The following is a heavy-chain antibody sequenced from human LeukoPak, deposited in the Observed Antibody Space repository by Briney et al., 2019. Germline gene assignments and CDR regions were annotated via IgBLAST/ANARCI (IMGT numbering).Heavy chain of an antibody. CDR3: AGDFWSGYYFRD. CDR1: GYSISSGYY. V-gene: IGHV4-38-2*02. D-gene: IGHD3-3*01. CDR2: IYHSGST. Sequence: PSETLSLTCSFSGYSISSGYYWGWIRQPPGQGLEWIGNIYHSGSTYYNPSLKSRVTISVDTSKNQFSLKLSSVTAADTAVYYCAGDFWSGYYFRDWGQGTLVTVSS. J-gene: IGHJ4*02.